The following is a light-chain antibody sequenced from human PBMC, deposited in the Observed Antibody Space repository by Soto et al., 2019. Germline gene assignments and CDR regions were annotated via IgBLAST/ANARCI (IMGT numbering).Light chain of an antibody. V-gene: IGLV2-11*01. CDR3: CSYAGSYTYG. CDR1: ISDVGGYNY. J-gene: IGLJ1*01. Sequence: QSALTQPRSVSGSPGQSVTISCTGTISDVGGYNYVSWYQQHPGKAPKFMIYDVNKRPSGVPDRFSGSKSGNTASLTISGLQAEDEADYYCCSYAGSYTYGFGTGTKLTVL. CDR2: DVN.